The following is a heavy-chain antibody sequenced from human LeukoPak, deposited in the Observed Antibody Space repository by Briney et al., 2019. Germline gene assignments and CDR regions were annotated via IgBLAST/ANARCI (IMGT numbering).Heavy chain of an antibody. J-gene: IGHJ4*02. Sequence: GGSLRLSCAASGFTFSSYAMSWVRQAPGKGLEWVSDISGSGDNTYYADSVKGRFTISRDNSKNTLYLQMNSLRAEDTAVYYCAKARIPSGNGYYSDWGQRTLVTVSS. CDR2: ISGSGDNT. CDR1: GFTFSSYA. CDR3: AKARIPSGNGYYSD. V-gene: IGHV3-23*01. D-gene: IGHD3-22*01.